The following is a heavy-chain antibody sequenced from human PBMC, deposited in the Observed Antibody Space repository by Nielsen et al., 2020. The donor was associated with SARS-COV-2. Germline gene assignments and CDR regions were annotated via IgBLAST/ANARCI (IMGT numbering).Heavy chain of an antibody. D-gene: IGHD2-2*01. Sequence: PGKGLEWIGEINRSGSTNYNPSLKSRVTISVDTSKNQFSLKLSSVTAADTAVYYCARGRRYCSSTSCAILYYYYYGMDVWGQGTTVTVSS. CDR2: INRSGST. J-gene: IGHJ6*02. CDR3: ARGRRYCSSTSCAILYYYYYGMDV. V-gene: IGHV4-34*01.